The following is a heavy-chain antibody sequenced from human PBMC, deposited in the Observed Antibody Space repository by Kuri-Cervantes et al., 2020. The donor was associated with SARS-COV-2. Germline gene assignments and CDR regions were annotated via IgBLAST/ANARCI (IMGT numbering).Heavy chain of an antibody. CDR1: GASFTLSA. D-gene: IGHD3-9*01. V-gene: IGHV1-69*10. CDR2: IIPMLHKA. Sequence: SVKVSCKTSGASFTLSAFSWVRQAPGQGPEWMGGIIPMLHKAHYAQKFQDRVTITADESTSTLYIDLNNLKSDDTAVYYCARGFDSPLDYWGQGTLVTVSS. CDR3: ARGFDSPLDY. J-gene: IGHJ4*02.